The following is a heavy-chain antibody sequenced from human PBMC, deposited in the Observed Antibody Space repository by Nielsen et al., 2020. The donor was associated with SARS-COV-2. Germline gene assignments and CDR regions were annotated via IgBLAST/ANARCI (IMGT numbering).Heavy chain of an antibody. D-gene: IGHD3-3*01. V-gene: IGHV1-18*04. Sequence: ASVKVSCKASGYTFTGYYIHWVRQAPGQGLEWMGRNNPDNGRANYAQKLQGRVTMTTDTSTSTAYMELRSLRSDDTAVYYCARTSRDITIFGVVIRLGYWGQGTLVTVSS. CDR2: NNPDNGRA. CDR1: GYTFTGYY. J-gene: IGHJ4*02. CDR3: ARTSRDITIFGVVIRLGY.